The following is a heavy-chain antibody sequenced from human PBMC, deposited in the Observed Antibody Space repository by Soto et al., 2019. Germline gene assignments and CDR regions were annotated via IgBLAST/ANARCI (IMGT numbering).Heavy chain of an antibody. V-gene: IGHV1-69*01. D-gene: IGHD2-15*01. CDR3: AREGYRPGPYYYYGMDV. CDR2: IIPIFGTA. CDR1: GGTFSSYA. Sequence: QVQLVQSGAEVKKPGSSVKVSCKASGGTFSSYAISWVRQAPGQGLEWMGGIIPIFGTANYAQKFQGRVTITADESTSTAYMELSSLRSGDTAVYYCAREGYRPGPYYYYGMDVWGQGTTVTVSS. J-gene: IGHJ6*02.